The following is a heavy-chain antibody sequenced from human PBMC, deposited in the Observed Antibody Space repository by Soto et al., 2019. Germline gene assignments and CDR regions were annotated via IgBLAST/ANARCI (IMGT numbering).Heavy chain of an antibody. Sequence: QVQLVQSGAEVKKPGSSVKVSCKASGGTFSSYAISWVRQAPGQGLEWMGGIIPIFGTANYAQKFQGRVTITADDSTSTAYMELSSLRSEDTAVYYCARDENGIVATIGEMRYWGQGTLVTVSS. D-gene: IGHD5-12*01. V-gene: IGHV1-69*12. CDR1: GGTFSSYA. J-gene: IGHJ4*02. CDR2: IIPIFGTA. CDR3: ARDENGIVATIGEMRY.